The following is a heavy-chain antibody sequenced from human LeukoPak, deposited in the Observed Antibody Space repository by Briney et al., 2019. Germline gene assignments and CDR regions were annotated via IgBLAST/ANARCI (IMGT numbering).Heavy chain of an antibody. V-gene: IGHV1-8*01. J-gene: IGHJ6*02. CDR3: ARGGPLYGDYVNYYYGMDV. D-gene: IGHD4-17*01. Sequence: ASVTVSCKASGYTFTSYDINWVRQATGQGLEWMGWMNPSSGNTGYAQKFQGRVTMTRNTSISTAYMELSSLRSEDPAVYYCARGGPLYGDYVNYYYGMDVWGQGTTVTVSS. CDR2: MNPSSGNT. CDR1: GYTFTSYD.